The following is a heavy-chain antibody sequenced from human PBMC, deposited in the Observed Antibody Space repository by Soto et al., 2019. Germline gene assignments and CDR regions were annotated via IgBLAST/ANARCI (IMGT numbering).Heavy chain of an antibody. Sequence: QVQLQQWGAGLLKPSETLSLTCAVYGGSFSSYYWSWIRQPPGKRLEWIAEISHSGNTNYNPSLKGRVTISVETSKNQLSLKLTSVTAADTAMYFCARQAVRLGRRPSFEGWGQGTLVTVSS. J-gene: IGHJ4*02. CDR2: ISHSGNT. CDR3: ARQAVRLGRRPSFEG. CDR1: GGSFSSYY. D-gene: IGHD6-19*01. V-gene: IGHV4-34*01.